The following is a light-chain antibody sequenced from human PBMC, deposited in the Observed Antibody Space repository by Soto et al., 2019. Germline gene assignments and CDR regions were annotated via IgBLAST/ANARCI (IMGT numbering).Light chain of an antibody. CDR1: HTVRNNY. CDR3: QHFGGTTFT. J-gene: IGKJ5*01. Sequence: EIVLTQSPGTLSLSPGERAALSCRASHTVRNNYLAWYQQRPGQTPSLLIYGASTRATGIPDRFSGSGSGTHFTLTISSLEPGDFAVYYCQHFGGTTFTFGQGTRLEIK. V-gene: IGKV3-20*01. CDR2: GAS.